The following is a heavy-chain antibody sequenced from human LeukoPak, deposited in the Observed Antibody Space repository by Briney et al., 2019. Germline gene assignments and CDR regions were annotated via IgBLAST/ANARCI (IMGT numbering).Heavy chain of an antibody. D-gene: IGHD4-23*01. Sequence: SVKVSCKASGDTFSSYDISWVRQAPGQGLEWIGGITPIFGTPNYAQKFQGRVTITADESTRTAYMELRSLRSEDTAVYYCARGWLAETIMVTPYNYWGQGTLVTVSS. CDR1: GDTFSSYD. CDR3: ARGWLAETIMVTPYNY. V-gene: IGHV1-69*13. CDR2: ITPIFGTP. J-gene: IGHJ4*02.